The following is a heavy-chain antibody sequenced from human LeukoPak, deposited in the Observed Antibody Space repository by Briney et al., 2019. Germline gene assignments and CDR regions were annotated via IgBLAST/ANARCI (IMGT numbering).Heavy chain of an antibody. CDR1: GFTFSNYA. J-gene: IGHJ4*02. Sequence: GGSLRLSCAASGFTFSNYAMSWVRQAPGKGLEWVSALSGSGGSTYYADSVKGRFTISRDNSKNTLYLQMNSLRAEDTAVYYCARGYYYDSSGSFDYWGQGTLVTVSS. V-gene: IGHV3-23*01. CDR3: ARGYYYDSSGSFDY. CDR2: LSGSGGST. D-gene: IGHD3-22*01.